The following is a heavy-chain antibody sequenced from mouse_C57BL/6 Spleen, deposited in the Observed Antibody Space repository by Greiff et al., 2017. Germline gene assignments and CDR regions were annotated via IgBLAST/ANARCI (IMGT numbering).Heavy chain of an antibody. Sequence: VQVVESGAELVKPGASVKISCKASGYAFSSYWMNWVKQRPGKGLEWIGQIYPGDGDTNYNGKFKGKATLTADKSSSTAYMQLSSLTSEDSAVYFCARGYGSSYGWYFDVWGTGTTVTVSS. D-gene: IGHD1-1*01. V-gene: IGHV1-80*01. CDR3: ARGYGSSYGWYFDV. CDR2: IYPGDGDT. CDR1: GYAFSSYW. J-gene: IGHJ1*03.